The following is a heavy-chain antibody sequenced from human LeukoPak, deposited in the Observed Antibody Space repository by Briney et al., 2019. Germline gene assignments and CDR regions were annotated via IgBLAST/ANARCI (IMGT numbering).Heavy chain of an antibody. V-gene: IGHV4-4*07. CDR1: GASVGGFN. Sequence: PSETPSLAFSLSGASVGGFNWRWSRQPAGKGLEWIGRIYPTGSTNYNPSLKSRVTMSVDTSKNQFSLKLSSVTAADTAMYYCAKAAEYSSGWYPFYCWGHGALFTVSA. CDR2: IYPTGST. J-gene: IGHJ4*01. CDR3: AKAAEYSSGWYPFYC. D-gene: IGHD6-19*01.